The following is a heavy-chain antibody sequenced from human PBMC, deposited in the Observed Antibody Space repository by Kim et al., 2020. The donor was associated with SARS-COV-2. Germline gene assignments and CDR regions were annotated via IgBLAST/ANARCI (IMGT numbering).Heavy chain of an antibody. CDR3: AKDSHYHYYGMDA. V-gene: IGHV3-33*03. Sequence: GGSLRLSCVASGFTFSTSGMHWVRQAPGKGLEWVAVIWYDGNYKSYGASVKGRFTISRDNSRNTLYLQMNSLTAEDTAVYYCAKDSHYHYYGMDAWGQGTAVTVSS. CDR2: IWYDGNYK. CDR1: GFTFSTSG. J-gene: IGHJ6*02. D-gene: IGHD3-10*01.